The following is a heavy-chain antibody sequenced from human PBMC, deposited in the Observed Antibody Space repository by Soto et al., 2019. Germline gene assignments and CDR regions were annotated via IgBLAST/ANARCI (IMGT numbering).Heavy chain of an antibody. CDR1: GYTVSNYG. CDR3: ARVVPGAEAWFGP. J-gene: IGHJ5*02. Sequence: ASVKVSCKTSGYTVSNYGITWVRQAPGQPLEWLGWISLYSDGTNYAQKFQGRVSMTTDTSTNTAYMELRSLRSDDTAVYYCARVVPGAEAWFGPWGQGTLVNVSS. CDR2: ISLYSDGT. V-gene: IGHV1-18*01. D-gene: IGHD2-2*01.